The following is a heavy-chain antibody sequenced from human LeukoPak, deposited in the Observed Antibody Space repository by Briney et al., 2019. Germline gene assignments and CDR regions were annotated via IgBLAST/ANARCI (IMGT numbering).Heavy chain of an antibody. Sequence: GGSLRLSCAASGFTFSNYAMNWVRQAPGKGLEWVSYISSSLSTIYYADSVKGRFTISRDNAKNLLYLQMKSLRAEDAAVYYCARDLGIEAVWGQGTLVTVSS. CDR2: ISSSLSTI. CDR1: GFTFSNYA. D-gene: IGHD6-13*01. J-gene: IGHJ4*02. CDR3: ARDLGIEAV. V-gene: IGHV3-48*01.